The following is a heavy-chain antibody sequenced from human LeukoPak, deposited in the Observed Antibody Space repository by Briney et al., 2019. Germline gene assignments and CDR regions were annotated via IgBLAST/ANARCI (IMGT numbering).Heavy chain of an antibody. CDR2: IYYSGST. V-gene: IGHV4-59*01. CDR3: ARDQGTGYSYGWTPHYYYYYMDV. Sequence: PSETLSLTCTVSGGSISSYYWSWIRQPPGKGLEWIGYIYYSGSTNYNPSLKSRVTISVDTSKNQFSLKLSSVTAADTAVYYCARDQGTGYSYGWTPHYYYYYMDVWGKGTTVTVSS. J-gene: IGHJ6*03. CDR1: GGSISSYY. D-gene: IGHD5-18*01.